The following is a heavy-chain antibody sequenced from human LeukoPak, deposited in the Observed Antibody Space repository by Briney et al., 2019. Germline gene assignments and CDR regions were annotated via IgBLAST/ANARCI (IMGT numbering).Heavy chain of an antibody. V-gene: IGHV4-39*07. Sequence: SETLSLTCTVSGVSISSSSYYWGWIRQPPGKGLEWIGSIYYSGSTYYNPSLKSRVTISVDTSKNQFSLKLSSVTAADTAVYYCARGSSSPTPYFDIWGQGTMVTVSS. D-gene: IGHD6-13*01. CDR1: GVSISSSSYY. CDR3: ARGSSSPTPYFDI. CDR2: IYYSGST. J-gene: IGHJ3*02.